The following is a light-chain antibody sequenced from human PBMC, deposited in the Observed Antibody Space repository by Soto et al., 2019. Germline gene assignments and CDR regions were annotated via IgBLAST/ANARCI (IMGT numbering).Light chain of an antibody. CDR2: EVS. CDR3: SSYTSSSTQV. Sequence: QSVLTQPASVSGSPGQSITISCTGTSSDVGGYNYVSWYQQHPGKAPKLMIYEVSNRPSGVSNRFSGSKSGNTASLTISGLQAEDEADYYCSSYTSSSTQVFGTGTRSP. V-gene: IGLV2-14*01. CDR1: SSDVGGYNY. J-gene: IGLJ1*01.